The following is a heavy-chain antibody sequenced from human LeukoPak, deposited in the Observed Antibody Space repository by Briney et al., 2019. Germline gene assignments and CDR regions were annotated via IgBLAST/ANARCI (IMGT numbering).Heavy chain of an antibody. CDR1: GFTLSSYA. D-gene: IGHD6-13*01. Sequence: GGSLRLSCAASGFTLSSYAMSWVRQAPGKGLEWVASISDSGGNTYYVDSVKGRFTISRDNARNTLYLQMNSRRADDTAVHCCAILPGYSSGWYEVIYWGQGNLVTVSS. CDR2: ISDSGGNT. V-gene: IGHV3-23*01. CDR3: AILPGYSSGWYEVIY. J-gene: IGHJ4*02.